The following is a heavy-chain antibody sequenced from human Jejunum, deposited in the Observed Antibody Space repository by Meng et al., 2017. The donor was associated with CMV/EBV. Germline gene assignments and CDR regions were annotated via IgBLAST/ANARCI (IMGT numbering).Heavy chain of an antibody. J-gene: IGHJ4*02. D-gene: IGHD3-22*01. CDR2: INYRGST. CDR3: ARCPRDDDSGYWFFDN. CDR1: GGSFSGYY. Sequence: QVQPREWGAGLLKPSENLAPTCAVYGGSFSGYYLSWIRQPPGKGLDWIGEINYRGSTNYSPSLKSRVTMSLDTSKNQFSLKLTSVTAADTAMYYCARCPRDDDSGYWFFDNWGQGTLVTVSS. V-gene: IGHV4-34*01.